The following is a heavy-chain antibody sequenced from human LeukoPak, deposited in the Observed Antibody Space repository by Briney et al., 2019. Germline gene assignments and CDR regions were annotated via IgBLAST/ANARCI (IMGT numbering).Heavy chain of an antibody. D-gene: IGHD3-3*01. V-gene: IGHV1-18*01. CDR2: ISAYNGNT. CDR1: GYTFTSYG. J-gene: IGHJ5*02. Sequence: ASVKVSCKASGYTFTSYGISWVRQAPGQGPEWMGWISAYNGNTNYAQKLQGRVTMTTDTSTSTAYMELRSLRSDDTAVYYCARDPATRSFYDFWSGYTLNWFDPWGQGTLITVSS. CDR3: ARDPATRSFYDFWSGYTLNWFDP.